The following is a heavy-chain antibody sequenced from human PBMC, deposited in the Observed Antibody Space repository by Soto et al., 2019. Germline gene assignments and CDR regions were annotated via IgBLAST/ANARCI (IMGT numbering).Heavy chain of an antibody. CDR2: ISYDGSNK. D-gene: IGHD3-9*01. J-gene: IGHJ6*02. CDR3: AKEGSDYDILTGSGYYGMDV. V-gene: IGHV3-30*18. Sequence: GGSLRISCAASGFTFSSYGMHWVRQAPGKGLEWVAVISYDGSNKYYADSVKGRFTISRDNSKNTLYLQMNSLRAEDTAVYYCAKEGSDYDILTGSGYYGMDVWGQGTTVTVSS. CDR1: GFTFSSYG.